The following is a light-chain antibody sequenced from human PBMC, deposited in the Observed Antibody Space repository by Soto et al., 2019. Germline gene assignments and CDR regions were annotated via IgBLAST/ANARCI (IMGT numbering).Light chain of an antibody. CDR2: DAF. CDR1: QDITNY. J-gene: IGKJ4*01. V-gene: IGKV1-33*01. CDR3: QQYDNLPLT. Sequence: DLQMTQSPSSLSASVGDRITITCQASQDITNYLNWYQQKAGKAPKLLIYDAFNLERGVPSRFSGSRSGTKYTLTISSLQPEDFATYYCQQYDNLPLTFGGGTKVEIK.